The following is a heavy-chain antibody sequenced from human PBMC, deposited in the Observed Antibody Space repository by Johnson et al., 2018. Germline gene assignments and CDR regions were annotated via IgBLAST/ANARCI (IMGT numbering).Heavy chain of an antibody. V-gene: IGHV4-59*01. CDR1: GGSISSYY. CDR2: IYYGGST. D-gene: IGHD4-17*01. CDR3: ATPPDDGDYAEAFDI. J-gene: IGHJ3*02. Sequence: QVQLQESGPGLVKPSETLSLTCTVSGGSISSYYWSWIRQPPGTGLEWIGYIYYGGSTNYNPSLKSRVTISVDKSKNQSSLKLLSVTAADTAGYYCATPPDDGDYAEAFDIWGKGTMVTVSS.